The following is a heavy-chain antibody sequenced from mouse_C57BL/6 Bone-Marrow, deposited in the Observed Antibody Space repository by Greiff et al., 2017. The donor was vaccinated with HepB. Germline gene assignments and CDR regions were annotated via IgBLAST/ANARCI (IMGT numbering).Heavy chain of an antibody. D-gene: IGHD2-2*01. CDR3: AKRENYGYDGAWFAY. V-gene: IGHV2-5*01. J-gene: IGHJ3*01. CDR1: GFSLTSYG. CDR2: IWRGGST. Sequence: VQVVESGPGLVQPSQSLSITCTVSGFSLTSYGVHWVRQSPGKGLEWLGVIWRGGSTDYNAAFMSRLSITKDNSKSQVFFKMHRLQADDTAIYYCAKRENYGYDGAWFAYWGQGTLVTVSA.